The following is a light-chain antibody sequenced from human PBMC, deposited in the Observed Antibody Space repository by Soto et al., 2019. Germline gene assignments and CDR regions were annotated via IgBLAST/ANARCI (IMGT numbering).Light chain of an antibody. Sequence: EIVLTQSPGTLSLSPGERATLSCRASQSVSSSYLAWYQQKPGQAPRLLIYGASSRATGIPDRLSGSGSGTDFTLTISRLEPEDFAVYYCQQSGTFGQGTKVEIK. CDR2: GAS. J-gene: IGKJ1*01. CDR1: QSVSSSY. V-gene: IGKV3-20*01. CDR3: QQSGT.